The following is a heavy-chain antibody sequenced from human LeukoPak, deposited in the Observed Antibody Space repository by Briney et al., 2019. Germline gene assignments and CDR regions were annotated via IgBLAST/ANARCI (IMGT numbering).Heavy chain of an antibody. CDR2: IYYSGST. CDR1: GGSISSYY. D-gene: IGHD2-2*01. J-gene: IGHJ6*03. V-gene: IGHV4-59*01. Sequence: PSETLSLTCTVSGGSISSYYWSWLRQPPGKGLEWIGYIYYSGSTNYNPSLKSRVTISVDTSKNQFSLKLSSVTAADTAVYYCARVGYCSSTSCYGRAHYYMDVWGKGTTVTVSS. CDR3: ARVGYCSSTSCYGRAHYYMDV.